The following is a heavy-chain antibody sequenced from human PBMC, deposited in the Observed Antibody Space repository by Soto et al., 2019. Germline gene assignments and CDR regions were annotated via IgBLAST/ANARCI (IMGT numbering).Heavy chain of an antibody. CDR2: IIPIFGTA. J-gene: IGHJ6*02. Sequence: GASVKVSCKASGGTFSSYAISWVRQAPGQGLEWMGGIIPIFGTANYAQKFQGRVTITADESTSTAYMELSSLRSEDTAVYYCARENGGNTYYYYGMDVWGQGTMVTVSS. D-gene: IGHD2-15*01. V-gene: IGHV1-69*13. CDR3: ARENGGNTYYYYGMDV. CDR1: GGTFSSYA.